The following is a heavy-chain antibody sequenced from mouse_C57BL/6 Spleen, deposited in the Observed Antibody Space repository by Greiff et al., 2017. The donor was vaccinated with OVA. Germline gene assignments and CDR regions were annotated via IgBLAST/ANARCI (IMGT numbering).Heavy chain of an antibody. CDR2: IHPNSGST. V-gene: IGHV1-64*01. CDR1: GYTFTSYW. D-gene: IGHD2-3*01. CDR3: ARGGVYDGYYGGFAY. Sequence: QVQLQQPGAELVKPGASVKLSCKASGYTFTSYWMHWVKQRPGQGLEWIGMIHPNSGSTNYNEKFKSKATLTVDKSSSTAYMQLSSLTSEDSAVYYCARGGVYDGYYGGFAYWGQGTLVTVSA. J-gene: IGHJ3*01.